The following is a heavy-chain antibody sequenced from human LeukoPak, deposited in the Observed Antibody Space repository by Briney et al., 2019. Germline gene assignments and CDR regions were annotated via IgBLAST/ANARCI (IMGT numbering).Heavy chain of an antibody. V-gene: IGHV4-4*07. CDR2: IYTSGST. D-gene: IGHD6-13*01. Sequence: SETLSLTCTVSGGTISSYYWSWIRQPAGKGLEWIGRIYTSGSTNYNPSLKSRVTMSVDTSKNQSSLKLSSVTAADTAVYYCARDGGPLGYSSSWLDAFDIWGQGTMVTVSS. CDR1: GGTISSYY. J-gene: IGHJ3*02. CDR3: ARDGGPLGYSSSWLDAFDI.